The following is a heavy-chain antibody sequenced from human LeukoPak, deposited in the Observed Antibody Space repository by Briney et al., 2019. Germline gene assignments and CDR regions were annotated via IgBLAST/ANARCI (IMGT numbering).Heavy chain of an antibody. J-gene: IGHJ5*02. Sequence: PGGSLRLSCAASGFTFSNAWMSWVRQAPGKGLGWVGRIKSKTDGGTTDYAAPVKGRFTISRDDSKNTLYLQMNSLKTEDTAVYYCTTDILWFGEFANPNWFDPWGQGTLVTVSS. CDR2: IKSKTDGGTT. CDR1: GFTFSNAW. D-gene: IGHD3-10*01. V-gene: IGHV3-15*01. CDR3: TTDILWFGEFANPNWFDP.